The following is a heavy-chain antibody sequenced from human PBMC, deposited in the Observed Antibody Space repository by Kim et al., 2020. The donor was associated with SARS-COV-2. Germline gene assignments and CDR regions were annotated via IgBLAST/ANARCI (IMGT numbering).Heavy chain of an antibody. Sequence: ASVKVSCKASGYTFTSYGISWVRQAPGQGLEWMGWISAYNGNTNYAQKLQGRVTMTTDTSTSTAYMELRSLRSDDTAVYYCARDGEVSGSYYSYYYGMDVWGQGTTVTVSS. CDR3: ARDGEVSGSYYSYYYGMDV. J-gene: IGHJ6*02. CDR2: ISAYNGNT. V-gene: IGHV1-18*01. D-gene: IGHD1-26*01. CDR1: GYTFTSYG.